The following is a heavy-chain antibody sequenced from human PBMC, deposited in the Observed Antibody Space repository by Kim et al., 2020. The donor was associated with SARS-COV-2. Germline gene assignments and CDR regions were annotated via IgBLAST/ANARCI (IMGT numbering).Heavy chain of an antibody. V-gene: IGHV4-4*07. CDR3: ARDDPNMALDY. Sequence: NYNPPLQSRVTMSVDTYKSQFSLKLSSVTAADTAVYYCARDDPNMALDYWGQGTLVTVSS. J-gene: IGHJ4*02.